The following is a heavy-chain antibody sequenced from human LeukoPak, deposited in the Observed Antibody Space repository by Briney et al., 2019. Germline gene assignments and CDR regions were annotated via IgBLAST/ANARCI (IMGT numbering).Heavy chain of an antibody. CDR2: INTNTGDP. J-gene: IGHJ5*02. V-gene: IGHV7-4-1*02. D-gene: IGHD1-1*01. Sequence: ASVKVSCKTSGYTFNGNSVNWVRQAPGQGLEWMGYINTNTGDPTYAQDFTGRFVFSLDTSVSTAYLQISSLEAEDTAIYYCTRDLNYNNLDPWGQGTLATVSS. CDR1: GYTFNGNS. CDR3: TRDLNYNNLDP.